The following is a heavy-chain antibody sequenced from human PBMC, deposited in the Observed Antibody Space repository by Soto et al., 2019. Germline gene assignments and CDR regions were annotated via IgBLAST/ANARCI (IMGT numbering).Heavy chain of an antibody. D-gene: IGHD3-22*01. V-gene: IGHV1-69*02. CDR3: AARYYYDSSGYYYYYYGMDV. J-gene: IGHJ6*02. CDR2: IIPILGIA. Sequence: GASVKVSCKASGGTFSSYTISWVRQAPGRGLEWMGRIIPILGIANYAQKFQGRVTITADKSTSTAYMELSSLRSEDTAVYYCAARYYYDSSGYYYYYYGMDVWGQGTTVTVSS. CDR1: GGTFSSYT.